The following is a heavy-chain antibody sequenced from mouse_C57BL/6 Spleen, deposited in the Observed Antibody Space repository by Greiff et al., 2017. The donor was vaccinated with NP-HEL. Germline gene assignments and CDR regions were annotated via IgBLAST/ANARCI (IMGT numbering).Heavy chain of an antibody. CDR3: AREEYYYGTPYFDY. J-gene: IGHJ2*01. D-gene: IGHD1-1*01. V-gene: IGHV1-64*01. CDR1: GYTFTSYW. CDR2: IHPNSGST. Sequence: QVQLQQSGAELVKPGASVKLSCKASGYTFTSYWMHWVKQRPGQGLEWIGMIHPNSGSTNYNEKFKSKATLTVDKSSSTAYMQLSSLTSEDSAVYYCAREEYYYGTPYFDYWGQGTTLTVSS.